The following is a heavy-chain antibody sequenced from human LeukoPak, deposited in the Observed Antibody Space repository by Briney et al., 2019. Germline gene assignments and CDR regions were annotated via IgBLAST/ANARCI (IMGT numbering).Heavy chain of an antibody. CDR2: IIPIFGTA. Sequence: SVKVSCKASGGTFSSYALSWVRQAPGQGLEWMGGIIPIFGTANYAQKFLGRVTITADEFTSTAYMELRSLRSEDTAVYYCASKSYYYDSNGYYYNNWFDPWGQGTLVTVSS. CDR3: ASKSYYYDSNGYYYNNWFDP. V-gene: IGHV1-69*13. CDR1: GGTFSSYA. J-gene: IGHJ5*02. D-gene: IGHD3-22*01.